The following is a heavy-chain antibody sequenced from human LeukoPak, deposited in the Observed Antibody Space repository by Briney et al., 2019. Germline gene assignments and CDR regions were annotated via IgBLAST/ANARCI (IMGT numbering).Heavy chain of an antibody. CDR1: GGSIRSYY. CDR2: IYYSVTT. J-gene: IGHJ5*02. D-gene: IGHD5-12*01. CDR3: AKDQRFSAYDPDEYNYFDP. V-gene: IGHV4-59*01. Sequence: SETLSLTCTVPGGSIRSYYWSWIRQTPGKGLEWLGYIYYSVTTNYNPSLKSRVTISVDTSKNQISLRLTSVTAADTAVYYCAKDQRFSAYDPDEYNYFDPWGQGTLVTVSS.